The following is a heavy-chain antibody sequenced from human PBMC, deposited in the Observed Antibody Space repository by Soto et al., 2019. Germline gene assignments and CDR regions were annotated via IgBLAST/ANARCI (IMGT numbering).Heavy chain of an antibody. CDR3: AKASIEAAGTLGLLKRWDGIDV. D-gene: IGHD6-13*01. V-gene: IGHV3-30*18. J-gene: IGHJ6*02. CDR2: ISDDGSNK. CDR1: GFTFSSYG. Sequence: QVQLVESGGGVVQPGRSLRLSCAASGFTFSSYGMHWVRQAPGKGLEWVAGISDDGSNKYYADSVKGRFTISRDNSKNRLYLQMNSLRAEDTAVYYCAKASIEAAGTLGLLKRWDGIDVWGQGTTVTVSS.